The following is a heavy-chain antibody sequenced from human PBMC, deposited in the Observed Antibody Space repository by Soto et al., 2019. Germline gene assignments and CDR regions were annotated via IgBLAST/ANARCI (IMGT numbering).Heavy chain of an antibody. Sequence: SVKVSCKASGYTFTDYYMHWVRQAPGQGLEWMGWINPNSGGTNYAQKFQGRVTMTRDTSISTAYMELSRLRSDDTAVYYCARDVITMVRGVIRAGMDVWGQGTTVTVSS. J-gene: IGHJ6*02. CDR3: ARDVITMVRGVIRAGMDV. V-gene: IGHV1-2*02. CDR2: INPNSGGT. D-gene: IGHD3-10*01. CDR1: GYTFTDYY.